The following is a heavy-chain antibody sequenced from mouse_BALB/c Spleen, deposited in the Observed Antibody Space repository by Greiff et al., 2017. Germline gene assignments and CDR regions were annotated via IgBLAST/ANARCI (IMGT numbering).Heavy chain of an antibody. CDR3: ARKDYGSSFYAMDY. J-gene: IGHJ4*01. V-gene: IGHV14-3*02. D-gene: IGHD1-1*01. CDR1: GFNIKDTY. CDR2: IDPANGNT. Sequence: VQLQQSGAELVKPGASVKLSCTASGFNIKDTYMHWVKQRPEQGLEWIGRIDPANGNTKYDPKFQGKATITADTSSNTAYLQLSSLTSEDTAVYYCARKDYGSSFYAMDYWGQGTSVTVSS.